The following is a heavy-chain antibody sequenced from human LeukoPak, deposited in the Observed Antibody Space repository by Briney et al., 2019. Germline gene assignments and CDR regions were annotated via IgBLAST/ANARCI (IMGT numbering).Heavy chain of an antibody. CDR3: ASAYYYDSSGYSYPFDY. J-gene: IGHJ4*02. D-gene: IGHD3-22*01. V-gene: IGHV1-2*02. CDR2: INPNSGGT. CDR1: GYTFTGYY. Sequence: ASVKVSCKASGYTFTGYYMHWVRQAPGQGLEWMGWINPNSGGTNYAQKFQGRVTMTRDTSISTAYMELSRLRSDDTAVYYCASAYYYDSSGYSYPFDYWGQGTLVTVSS.